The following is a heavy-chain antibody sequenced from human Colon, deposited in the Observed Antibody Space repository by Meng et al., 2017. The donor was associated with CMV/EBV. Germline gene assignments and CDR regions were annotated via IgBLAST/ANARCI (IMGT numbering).Heavy chain of an antibody. J-gene: IGHJ4*02. V-gene: IGHV4-34*01. CDR1: GGSFSGYY. CDR3: ARRATVPSYYFDY. CDR2: INHSGST. D-gene: IGHD4-17*01. Sequence: SETLSLTCAVYGGSFSGYYWSWIRQPPGKGLEWIGEINHSGSTNYNPSLKSRVTISVDTSKNQFSLKLSSVTAAATAVYYCARRATVPSYYFDYWGQGTLVTVSS.